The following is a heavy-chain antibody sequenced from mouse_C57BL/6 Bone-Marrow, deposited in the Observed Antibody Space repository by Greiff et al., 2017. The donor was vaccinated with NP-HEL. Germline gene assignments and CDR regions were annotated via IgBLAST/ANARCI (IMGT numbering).Heavy chain of an antibody. Sequence: DVMLVESGGGLVKPGGSLKLSCAASGFTFSSYAMSWVRQTPEKRLEWVATISDGGSYTYYPDNVKGRFTISRDNAKNNLYLQMSHLKSEDTAMYYCARDNDGRDYYAMDYWGQGTSVTVSS. CDR2: ISDGGSYT. CDR1: GFTFSSYA. D-gene: IGHD2-12*01. V-gene: IGHV5-4*01. J-gene: IGHJ4*01. CDR3: ARDNDGRDYYAMDY.